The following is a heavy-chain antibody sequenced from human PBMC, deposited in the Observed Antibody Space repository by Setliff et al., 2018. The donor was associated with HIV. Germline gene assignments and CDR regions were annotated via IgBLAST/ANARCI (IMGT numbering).Heavy chain of an antibody. CDR1: GYTFTNFY. CDR2: MNTDGSST. J-gene: IGHJ4*02. CDR3: VRGSGYYYFDN. D-gene: IGHD3-22*01. Sequence: SCKASGYTFTNFYMHWVRQAPGKGLVWVFGMNTDGSSTRYADSVKGRFTISRDNAKNMLYLQMNSLSADDTAVYYCVRGSGYYYFDNWGQGALVTVSS. V-gene: IGHV3-74*01.